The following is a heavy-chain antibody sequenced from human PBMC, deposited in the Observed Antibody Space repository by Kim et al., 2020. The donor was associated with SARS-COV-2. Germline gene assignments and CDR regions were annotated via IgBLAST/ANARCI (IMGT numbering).Heavy chain of an antibody. V-gene: IGHV3-33*06. D-gene: IGHD6-13*01. CDR2: IWYDGSNK. Sequence: GGSLRLSCAASGFTFSSYGMHWVRQAPGKGLEWVAVIWYDGSNKYYADSVKGRFTISRDNSKNTLYLQMNSLRAEDTAVYYCAKGAYGSSWYWSHEPYGMDVWGPGTTVTVSS. CDR1: GFTFSSYG. J-gene: IGHJ6*02. CDR3: AKGAYGSSWYWSHEPYGMDV.